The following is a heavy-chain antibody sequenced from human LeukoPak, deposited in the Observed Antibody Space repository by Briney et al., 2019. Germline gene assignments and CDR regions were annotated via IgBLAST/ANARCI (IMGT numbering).Heavy chain of an antibody. V-gene: IGHV4-59*01. Sequence: SETLSLTCTVSGGSISNYYWNWIRQPPGKGLEWIGYIYYTGNTNYNPSLKSRVTISVDTSKNQFSLKLSSVTAADTAVYYCASGYCGGACQLGGVDMWGQGTMVTVSS. J-gene: IGHJ3*02. CDR3: ASGYCGGACQLGGVDM. CDR1: GGSISNYY. D-gene: IGHD2-21*02. CDR2: IYYTGNT.